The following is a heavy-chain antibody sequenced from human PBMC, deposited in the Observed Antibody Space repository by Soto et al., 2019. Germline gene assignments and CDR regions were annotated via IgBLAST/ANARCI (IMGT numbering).Heavy chain of an antibody. V-gene: IGHV3-30-3*01. CDR2: ISYDGSNK. Sequence: QVQLVESGGGVVQPGRSLRLSCAASGFTFSSYAMHWVRQAPGKGLEWVAVISYDGSNKYYADSVKGRFTISRDNSKNTLYLQMNSLRAEDTAVYYCAGAGSHYYYYGMDVWGQVTTVTVSS. J-gene: IGHJ6*02. CDR3: AGAGSHYYYYGMDV. CDR1: GFTFSSYA. D-gene: IGHD3-10*01.